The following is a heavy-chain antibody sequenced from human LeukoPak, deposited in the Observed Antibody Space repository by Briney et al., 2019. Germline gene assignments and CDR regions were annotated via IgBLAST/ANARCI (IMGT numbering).Heavy chain of an antibody. Sequence: PSETLSLTCAVSGGSFSGYYWSWIRQPPGKGLEWIGYIYYSGSTNYNPSLKSRVTISVDTSKNQFSLKLSSVTAADTAVYYCARGFAWFDPWGQGTLVTVSS. J-gene: IGHJ5*02. CDR1: GGSFSGYY. CDR2: IYYSGST. V-gene: IGHV4-59*08. CDR3: ARGFAWFDP. D-gene: IGHD3-10*01.